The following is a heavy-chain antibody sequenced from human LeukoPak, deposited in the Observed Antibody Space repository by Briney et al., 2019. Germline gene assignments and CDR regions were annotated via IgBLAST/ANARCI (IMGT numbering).Heavy chain of an antibody. Sequence: GASVKVSCKASGYTFTIYDINWVRQATGQGLEWKGWMNPNSGNTGYAQKFQGRVTMTRNTSISTAYMELSSLRSEDTAVYYCARFRVAGNAFDIWGQGTMVTVSS. CDR1: GYTFTIYD. CDR3: ARFRVAGNAFDI. J-gene: IGHJ3*02. D-gene: IGHD6-19*01. CDR2: MNPNSGNT. V-gene: IGHV1-8*01.